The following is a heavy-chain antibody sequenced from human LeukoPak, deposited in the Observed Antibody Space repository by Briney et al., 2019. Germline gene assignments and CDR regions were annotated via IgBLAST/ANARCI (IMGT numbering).Heavy chain of an antibody. CDR3: ARDIEAAGLFLDY. CDR2: MKYDGSEK. CDR1: GFSIKIYW. V-gene: IGHV3-7*01. J-gene: IGHJ4*02. Sequence: GGSLSLSCEASGFSIKIYWMNWVRQAPGKGLEWVANMKYDGSEKYYVDSVKGRFTISRDNAKNSLYLQMNSLRAEDTAVYYCARDIEAAGLFLDYWGQGTLVTVS. D-gene: IGHD6-13*01.